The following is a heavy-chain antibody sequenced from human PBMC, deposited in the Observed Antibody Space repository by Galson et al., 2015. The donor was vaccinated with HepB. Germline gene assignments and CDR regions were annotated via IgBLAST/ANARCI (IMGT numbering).Heavy chain of an antibody. CDR2: IIPILGIA. D-gene: IGHD3-10*01. Sequence: SVKVSCKASGGTFSSYTISWVRQAPGQGLEWMGRIIPILGIANYAQKFQGRVTIPSDTSASTAYMGLHSLGSEDTAVYYCARELRSIVRGLAYPLWSWYGRDGWGQGTTVTVSS. CDR3: ARELRSIVRGLAYPLWSWYGRDG. CDR1: GGTFSSYT. J-gene: IGHJ6*02. V-gene: IGHV1-69*04.